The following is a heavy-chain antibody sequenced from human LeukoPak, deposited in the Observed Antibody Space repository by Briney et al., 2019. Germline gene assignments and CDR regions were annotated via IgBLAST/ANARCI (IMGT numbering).Heavy chain of an antibody. CDR2: IYYSGST. D-gene: IGHD6-13*01. V-gene: IGHV4-59*08. CDR3: ARVAEQLVKWFDP. J-gene: IGHJ5*02. Sequence: PSETLSLTCTVSGGSISSYYWSWIRQPPGKGLEWIGYIYYSGSTNYNPSLKSRVTISVDTSKNQFSLKLSSVTAADTAVYYCARVAEQLVKWFDPWGQGTLVTVSS. CDR1: GGSISSYY.